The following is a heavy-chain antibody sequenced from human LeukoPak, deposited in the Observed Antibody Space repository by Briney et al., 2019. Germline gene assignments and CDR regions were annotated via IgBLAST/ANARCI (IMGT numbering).Heavy chain of an antibody. D-gene: IGHD5-18*01. CDR2: ISSNGGNT. J-gene: IGHJ6*02. CDR3: ARDSGLYRYGYYGMDV. V-gene: IGHV3-64*04. Sequence: PGGSLRLSCSGSGFTFSSYAIHWVRQAPGKGLQYVSGISSNGGNTYNADSVKGRFTISRDNSKNTLYLQMNSLRAEDTAVYYCARDSGLYRYGYYGMDVWGQGTTVTVSS. CDR1: GFTFSSYA.